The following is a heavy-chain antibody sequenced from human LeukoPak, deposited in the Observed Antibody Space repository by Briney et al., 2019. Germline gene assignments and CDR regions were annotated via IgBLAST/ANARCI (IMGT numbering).Heavy chain of an antibody. CDR3: AKASWYKNYFDY. CDR1: GFTFDDYA. D-gene: IGHD6-13*01. J-gene: IGHJ4*02. V-gene: IGHV3-9*01. Sequence: GGSLRLSCAASGFTFDDYAMHWVRRAPGKGLEWVSGISWNSGSIGYADSVKGRFTISRDNAKNSLYLQMNSLRAEDTALYYCAKASWYKNYFDYWGQGTLVTVSS. CDR2: ISWNSGSI.